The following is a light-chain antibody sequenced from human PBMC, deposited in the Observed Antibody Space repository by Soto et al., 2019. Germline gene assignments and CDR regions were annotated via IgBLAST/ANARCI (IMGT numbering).Light chain of an antibody. V-gene: IGKV1-5*03. Sequence: DIQMTQSPSTLSASVGDRITITCRASQNINTWFAWYQQIPGEAPKLLIYDGSTLERGVPSRFSGSGSGTEFTLTISSLQPEDFATFYCQQYKTYSRTFGQGTTVEVK. CDR3: QQYKTYSRT. J-gene: IGKJ1*01. CDR1: QNINTW. CDR2: DGS.